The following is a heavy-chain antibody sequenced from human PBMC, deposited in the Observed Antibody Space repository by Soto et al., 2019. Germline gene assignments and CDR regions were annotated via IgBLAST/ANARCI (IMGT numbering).Heavy chain of an antibody. D-gene: IGHD1-1*01. CDR3: ARDRNWNGYYGMDV. V-gene: IGHV4-59*01. J-gene: IGHJ6*02. CDR2: IYYSGST. CDR1: GGSISSYY. Sequence: PSETLSLTCTVSGGSISSYYWSWIRQPPGKGLEWIGYIYYSGSTNYNPSLKSRVTISVGTSKSQFSLKLSSVTAADTAVYYCARDRNWNGYYGMDVWGQGTTVTVYS.